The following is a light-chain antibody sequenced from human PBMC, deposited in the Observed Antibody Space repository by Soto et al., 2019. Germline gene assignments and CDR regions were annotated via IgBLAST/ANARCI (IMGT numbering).Light chain of an antibody. Sequence: QSVLTQPHSVSGSPGQSVTFSCTGTSSDVGAYIYVSWYQQHPGKAPKLIIYDVIKRPSGVPDRFSGSKSGNTASLTISGLQAEDEADYYCCSYAGSYTHVFRPGTKVTVL. CDR3: CSYAGSYTHV. CDR2: DVI. J-gene: IGLJ1*01. CDR1: SSDVGAYIY. V-gene: IGLV2-11*01.